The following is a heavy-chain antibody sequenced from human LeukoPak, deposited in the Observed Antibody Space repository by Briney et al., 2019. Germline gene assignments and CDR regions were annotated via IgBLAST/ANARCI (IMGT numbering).Heavy chain of an antibody. Sequence: GGSLRLSCAASGFTFSTYAMSWVRQAPGKGLEWVSAISGSGGSTYYADSVKGRFTISRDNSKKTLYLQMNSLRAEDTAVYYCAKPGTDSSFDYYYYMDVWGKGTTVTVSS. V-gene: IGHV3-23*01. CDR1: GFTFSTYA. CDR3: AKPGTDSSFDYYYYMDV. J-gene: IGHJ6*03. D-gene: IGHD1-7*01. CDR2: ISGSGGST.